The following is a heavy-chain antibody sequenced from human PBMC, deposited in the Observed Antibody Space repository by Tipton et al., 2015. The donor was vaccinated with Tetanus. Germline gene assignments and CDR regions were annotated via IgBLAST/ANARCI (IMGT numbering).Heavy chain of an antibody. Sequence: QLVQSGAEVKKPGSSVKVSCKASGGGFSKFAISWLRQAPGQGVEVMGPIIPALSTTTYEQKFRGRITITADGSTSTAYMELSSLTSDDTAVYYCARDSTITPRPPWFDPWGQGTLVTVSS. V-gene: IGHV1-69*01. CDR3: ARDSTITPRPPWFDP. CDR1: GGGFSKFA. D-gene: IGHD6-6*01. J-gene: IGHJ5*02. CDR2: IIPALSTT.